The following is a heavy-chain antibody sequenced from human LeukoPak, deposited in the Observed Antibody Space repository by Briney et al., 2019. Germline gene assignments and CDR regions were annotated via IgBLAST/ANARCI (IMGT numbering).Heavy chain of an antibody. J-gene: IGHJ4*02. Sequence: SETLSLTCAVYGGSFSGYYWSWIRQPPGKGLEWIGEINHSGSTNYNPSLKSRVTISVDTSKNQFSLKLSSVTAADTAVYYCARHRDYVWGSYRDRYLGYDYWGQGILVTVSS. CDR1: GGSFSGYY. D-gene: IGHD3-16*02. CDR3: ARHRDYVWGSYRDRYLGYDY. CDR2: INHSGST. V-gene: IGHV4-34*01.